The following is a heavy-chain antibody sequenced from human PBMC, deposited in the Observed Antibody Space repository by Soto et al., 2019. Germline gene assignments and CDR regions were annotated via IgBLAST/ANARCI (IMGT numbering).Heavy chain of an antibody. CDR2: ISHDGSEK. J-gene: IGHJ5*02. CDR3: ATLVGGVKAIGAPGDWLDP. CDR1: GFMFSGYG. V-gene: IGHV3-30*03. Sequence: QVQLVESGGGVVPPGDSLRLSCAASGFMFSGYGMHWIRQAPGKGLEWVAVISHDGSEKYDGDSVKGRCTVSRDNSNNTLFLPIDSLRAEDTAVYYCATLVGGVKAIGAPGDWLDPWGQGTLVTVSS. D-gene: IGHD2-8*02.